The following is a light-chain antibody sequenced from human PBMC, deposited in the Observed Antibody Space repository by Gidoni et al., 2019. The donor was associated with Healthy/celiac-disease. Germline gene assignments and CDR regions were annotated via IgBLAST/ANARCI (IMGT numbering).Light chain of an antibody. J-gene: IGLJ2*01. CDR1: SSDVGVYNY. V-gene: IGLV2-14*01. Sequence: QSALTQPASVSGSPGQSITISCTGTSSDVGVYNYVSWYQQPPGKAPKLMIYDVSNRPSGVSNRFSGSKSGNTASLTISGLQAEDEADYYCSSYTSSSTLVVFGGGTKLTVL. CDR2: DVS. CDR3: SSYTSSSTLVV.